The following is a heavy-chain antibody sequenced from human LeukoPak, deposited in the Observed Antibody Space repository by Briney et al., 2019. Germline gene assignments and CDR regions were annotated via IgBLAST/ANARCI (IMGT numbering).Heavy chain of an antibody. CDR2: IWSDGTNK. CDR3: ARDPMYGSGSYYFFDY. D-gene: IGHD3-10*01. Sequence: GGSLSLSCAASGFTFSSYGMHWVRQAPGKGLEWVAVIWSDGTNKYYADSVKGRFTISRDNSKNTLYLQMNSLRAEDTAAYYCARDPMYGSGSYYFFDYWGQGTLVSVSS. J-gene: IGHJ4*02. CDR1: GFTFSSYG. V-gene: IGHV3-33*01.